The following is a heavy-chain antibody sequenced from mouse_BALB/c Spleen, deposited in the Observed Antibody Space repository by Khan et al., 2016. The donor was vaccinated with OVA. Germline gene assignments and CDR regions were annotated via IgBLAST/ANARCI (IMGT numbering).Heavy chain of an antibody. V-gene: IGHV1S56*01. CDR2: IYPGDDST. J-gene: IGHJ4*01. Sequence: VQLKQSGPELVKPGASVKISCKASGYTFTAYDINWVRQRPGQGLEWIGWIYPGDDSTEYNENFRGKATLTADKSSNTAYMQLSSLTSEKSAVYFCAREGLRGVAMDYWGQGTSVSVSS. CDR3: AREGLRGVAMDY. D-gene: IGHD2-4*01. CDR1: GYTFTAYD.